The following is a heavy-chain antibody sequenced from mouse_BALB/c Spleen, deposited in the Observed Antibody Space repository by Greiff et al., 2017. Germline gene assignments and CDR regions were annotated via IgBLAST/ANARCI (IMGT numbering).Heavy chain of an antibody. V-gene: IGHV5-12-1*01. CDR1: GFAFSSYD. CDR3: ARGGYDVEDYAMDY. D-gene: IGHD2-14*01. Sequence: DVKLVESGGGLVKPGGSLKLSCAASGFAFSSYDMSWVRQTPEKRLEWVAYISSGGGSTYYPDTVKGRFTISRDNAKNNLYLQMSSLRSEDTALYYCARGGYDVEDYAMDYWGQGTSVTVSS. CDR2: ISSGGGST. J-gene: IGHJ4*01.